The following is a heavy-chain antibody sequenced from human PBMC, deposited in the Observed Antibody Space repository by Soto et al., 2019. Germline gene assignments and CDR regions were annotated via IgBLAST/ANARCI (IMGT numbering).Heavy chain of an antibody. CDR3: ARGRGGWFINQLLNAFDI. D-gene: IGHD2-2*01. Sequence: QVQLQESGPGLVKPSETLSLTCTVYGGSISSYYWSWIRQPPGKGLEWIGYIYYSGSTNYNPSLKSRVTISVDTSKNQFSLQLSSVTAADTAVYYCARGRGGWFINQLLNAFDIWGQGTMVTVSS. J-gene: IGHJ3*02. CDR2: IYYSGST. CDR1: GGSISSYY. V-gene: IGHV4-59*01.